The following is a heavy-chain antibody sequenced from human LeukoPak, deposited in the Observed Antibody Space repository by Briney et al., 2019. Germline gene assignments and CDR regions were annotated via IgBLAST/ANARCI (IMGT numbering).Heavy chain of an antibody. CDR2: ISYDGSNK. D-gene: IGHD2-21*02. CDR1: GFTFSSYA. V-gene: IGHV3-30*18. Sequence: GGSLRLSCAASGFTFSSYAMSWVRQAPGKGLEWVAVISYDGSNKYYADSVKGRFTISRDNSKNTLYLQMNSLRAEDTAVYYCAKAHRGDLDAFDIWGQGTMVTVSS. J-gene: IGHJ3*02. CDR3: AKAHRGDLDAFDI.